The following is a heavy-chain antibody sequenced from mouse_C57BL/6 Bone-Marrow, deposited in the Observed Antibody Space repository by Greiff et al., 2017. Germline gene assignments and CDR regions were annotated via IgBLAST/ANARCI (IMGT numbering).Heavy chain of an antibody. CDR3: TVFYYGSMWFAY. J-gene: IGHJ3*01. D-gene: IGHD1-1*01. CDR1: GFNIKDDY. Sequence: VQLQQSGAELVRPGASVKLSCTASGFNIKDDYMHWVKQRPEQGLEWIGWIDPENGDTEYASKFKGKATITADTSSNTAYLQLSSLTSEETAVYYCTVFYYGSMWFAYWGQGTLVTVSA. V-gene: IGHV14-4*01. CDR2: IDPENGDT.